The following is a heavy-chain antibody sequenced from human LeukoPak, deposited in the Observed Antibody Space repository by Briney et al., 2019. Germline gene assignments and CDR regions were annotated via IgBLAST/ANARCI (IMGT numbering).Heavy chain of an antibody. CDR2: INPNSGGT. V-gene: IGHV1-2*02. D-gene: IGHD6-19*01. CDR1: GYTFTGYY. J-gene: IGHJ4*02. Sequence: AASVKVSCKASGYTFTGYYIHWVRQAPGQGLEWMGWINPNSGGTNYAQKFQGRVTMTRDTSISTAYMELSRLRSDDTAVYYCARDSGVSSAFNFDYWGQGTLVTVSS. CDR3: ARDSGVSSAFNFDY.